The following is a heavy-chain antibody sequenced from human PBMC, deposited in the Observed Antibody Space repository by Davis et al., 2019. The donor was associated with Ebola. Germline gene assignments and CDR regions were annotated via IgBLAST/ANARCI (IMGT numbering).Heavy chain of an antibody. V-gene: IGHV3-33*08. J-gene: IGHJ4*02. D-gene: IGHD4-23*01. CDR2: IWYDGSNK. CDR3: ARECGNWPRWYFDY. CDR1: GFTFSSYG. Sequence: GESLKISCAASGFTFSSYGMHWVRQAPGKGLEWVAVIWYDGSNKYYADSVKGRFTISRDNSKNTLYLQMNSLRAEDTAVYYCARECGNWPRWYFDYWGQGTLVTVSS.